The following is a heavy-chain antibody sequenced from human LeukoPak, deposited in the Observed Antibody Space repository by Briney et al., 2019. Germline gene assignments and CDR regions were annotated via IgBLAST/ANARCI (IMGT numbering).Heavy chain of an antibody. CDR2: ITWNSGRI. D-gene: IGHD6-19*01. V-gene: IGHV3-9*01. CDR1: GFNFDDYA. CDR3: AKDRDSSGWYGIDY. Sequence: AGGSLRLSCAASGFNFDDYAMHWVRQTPGKGLEWVSGITWNSGRIAYADSVKGRFTISRDNAKNSLYLQMNSLRAEDTAFYYCAKDRDSSGWYGIDYWGQGTLVTVSS. J-gene: IGHJ4*02.